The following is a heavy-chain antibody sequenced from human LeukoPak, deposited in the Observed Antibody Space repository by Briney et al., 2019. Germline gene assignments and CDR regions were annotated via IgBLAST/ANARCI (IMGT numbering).Heavy chain of an antibody. D-gene: IGHD3-10*01. Sequence: SETLSLTCAVSGGSISSGGYSWSWIRQPPGKGLEWIGYIYHSGSTYYNPSLKSRVTILVDRSKNQFSLKLSSVTAADTAVYYCARITLDEAYFDYWGQGTLVTVSS. CDR2: IYHSGST. V-gene: IGHV4-30-2*01. CDR3: ARITLDEAYFDY. J-gene: IGHJ4*02. CDR1: GGSISSGGYS.